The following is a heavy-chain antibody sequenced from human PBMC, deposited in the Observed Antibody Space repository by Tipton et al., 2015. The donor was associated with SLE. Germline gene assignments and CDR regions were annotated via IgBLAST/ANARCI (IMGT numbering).Heavy chain of an antibody. CDR3: ARDCTSTSCYWDAFDI. D-gene: IGHD2-2*01. V-gene: IGHV1-18*01. CDR2: INAYNGNT. J-gene: IGHJ3*02. Sequence: QLVQSGPEVKKPGASVKVSCKASGYTFTNYGISWVRQAPGQGLEYMGWINAYNGNTNYAQKLQGRVTMTTDTSTSTAYMELRSLRSDDTAVYYCARDCTSTSCYWDAFDIWGQGTMVTVSS. CDR1: GYTFTNYG.